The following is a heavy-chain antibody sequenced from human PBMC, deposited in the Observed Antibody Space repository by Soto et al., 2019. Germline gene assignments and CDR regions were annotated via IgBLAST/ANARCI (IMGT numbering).Heavy chain of an antibody. CDR2: INGGSGNT. Sequence: ASVKVSCKSSGFTFTSYAIHWLRQAPGQRPQWMGWINGGSGNTKYSQDFQGRVTFTRDTFATTAYLELSGLRSEDTAVYYCARVPPWGNSEGDYYIQHYDSWGQGTRVTVSS. V-gene: IGHV1-3*01. D-gene: IGHD3-16*01. J-gene: IGHJ4*02. CDR3: ARVPPWGNSEGDYYIQHYDS. CDR1: GFTFTSYA.